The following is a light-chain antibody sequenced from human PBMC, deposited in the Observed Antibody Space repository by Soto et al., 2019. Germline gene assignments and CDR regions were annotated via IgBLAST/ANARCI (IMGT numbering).Light chain of an antibody. J-gene: IGLJ1*01. CDR3: QSYDDSLSVHYV. Sequence: QAVVTRPPSVSGAPGQRVTISCTGSSSNIGSTYDVQWYQQLPGTAPKLLIHGNTDRPSGVPDRFSGSKSGTSASLAITGLQADDEADYYCQSYDDSLSVHYVFGTGTKLTVL. V-gene: IGLV1-40*01. CDR1: SSNIGSTYD. CDR2: GNT.